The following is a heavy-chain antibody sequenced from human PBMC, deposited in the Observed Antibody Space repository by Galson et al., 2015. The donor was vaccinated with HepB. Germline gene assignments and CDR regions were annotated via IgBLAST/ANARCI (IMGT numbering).Heavy chain of an antibody. CDR3: ARDSFYDNTGYPVPRNFGVDV. J-gene: IGHJ6*02. CDR2: TYYRSKWYN. D-gene: IGHD3-22*01. CDR1: GDSVSSSTAA. Sequence: CAISGDSVSSSTAAWNWIRQSPWRGLEWLGRTYYRSKWYNDYAVSVKSRITINPDTSKNQFSLQLSSVTPDDTAVYYCARDSFYDNTGYPVPRNFGVDVWGQGTTVTVSS. V-gene: IGHV6-1*01.